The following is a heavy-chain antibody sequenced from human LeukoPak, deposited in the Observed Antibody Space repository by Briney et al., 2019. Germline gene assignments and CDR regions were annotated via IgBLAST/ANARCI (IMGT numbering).Heavy chain of an antibody. CDR1: GGSFSGYY. V-gene: IGHV4-34*01. CDR3: ARGPLRGYSSGGSCYSGLFDY. Sequence: PSETLSLTCAVYGGSFSGYYWSWIRQPPGKGLEWIGEINHSGSTNYNPSLKSRVTISVDTSKNQFSLKLSSVTAADTAVYYCARGPLRGYSSGGSCYSGLFDYWGQGTLVTVSS. D-gene: IGHD2-15*01. J-gene: IGHJ4*02. CDR2: INHSGST.